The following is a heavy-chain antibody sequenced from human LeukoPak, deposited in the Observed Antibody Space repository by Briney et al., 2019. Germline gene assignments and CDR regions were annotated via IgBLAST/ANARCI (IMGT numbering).Heavy chain of an antibody. CDR1: GYTFTGYY. J-gene: IGHJ1*01. D-gene: IGHD3-22*01. Sequence: GASVKVSRKPSGYTFTGYYMHWVRQAPGQWLAWMGWINPNSGGTNYAQNFQGRVTITRDTSISTAYMELSRLRSDDTAVYYCAREASYYYDSINEYFQHWGQGTLVTVSS. V-gene: IGHV1-2*02. CDR3: AREASYYYDSINEYFQH. CDR2: INPNSGGT.